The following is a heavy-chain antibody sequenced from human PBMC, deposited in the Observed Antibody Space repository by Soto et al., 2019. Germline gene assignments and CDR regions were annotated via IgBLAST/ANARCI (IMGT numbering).Heavy chain of an antibody. J-gene: IGHJ4*01. V-gene: IGHV4-30-4*01. D-gene: IGHD5-18*01. CDR1: GGSISSGNYC. CDR2: IHYSGSS. Sequence: SETLSLTCTVSGGSISSGNYCWSWIRQPPGKGLEWIGFIHYSGSSYYNPSLKSRVTISVDTSKNQFSLKLDSVTAADTAVYYCARDLDTATYFDYWGYGTLVTVSS. CDR3: ARDLDTATYFDY.